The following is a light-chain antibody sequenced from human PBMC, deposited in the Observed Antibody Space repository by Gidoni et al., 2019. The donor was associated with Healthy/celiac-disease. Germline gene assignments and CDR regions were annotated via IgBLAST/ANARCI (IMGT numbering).Light chain of an antibody. CDR3: QQYNNWPLY. Sequence: DIVMTQSPATLSVSPGERATLSCRASQSVSSNLAWYQQKPGQAPRLLIYGASTRDTGIPARFSGSGSGTEFTLTISSLQSEDFAVYYCQQYNNWPLYFGGGTKVEIK. CDR2: GAS. V-gene: IGKV3-15*01. CDR1: QSVSSN. J-gene: IGKJ4*01.